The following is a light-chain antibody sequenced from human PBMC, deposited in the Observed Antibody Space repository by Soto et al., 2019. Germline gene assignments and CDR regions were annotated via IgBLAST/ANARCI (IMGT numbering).Light chain of an antibody. V-gene: IGKV3-20*01. CDR1: QRVGSSY. CDR3: QQFLYSSYS. J-gene: IGKJ2*03. CDR2: GTS. Sequence: IVLTQSRGTLSLSPGERATLSCRASQRVGSSYLAWYQQKPGQAPRLLIYGTSARATGIPDRFSGSGSGTEFTLTISSLEPEDFAVYYCQQFLYSSYSFGQGTKLGIK.